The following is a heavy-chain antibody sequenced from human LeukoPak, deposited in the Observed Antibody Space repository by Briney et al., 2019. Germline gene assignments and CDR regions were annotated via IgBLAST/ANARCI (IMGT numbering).Heavy chain of an antibody. D-gene: IGHD3-22*01. CDR2: FDPEDGET. Sequence: GASVKVSCKVSEYTLTELSIHWVRQAPGKGLEWMGGFDPEDGETIYAQRFQGRVTMTEDTSTDTAYMELSSLRSEDAAVYYCATVSYYYDSSGYQGYFQHWGQGTLVTVSS. CDR1: EYTLTELS. CDR3: ATVSYYYDSSGYQGYFQH. J-gene: IGHJ1*01. V-gene: IGHV1-24*01.